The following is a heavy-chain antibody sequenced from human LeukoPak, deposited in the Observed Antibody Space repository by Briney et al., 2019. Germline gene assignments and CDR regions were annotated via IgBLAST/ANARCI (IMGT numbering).Heavy chain of an antibody. CDR2: IQYDGSNE. D-gene: IGHD3-16*01. V-gene: IGHV3-30-3*01. Sequence: GGSLRLSCAGSGFIFSDHYMDWVRQAPGKGLEWVSFIQYDGSNEYYADSVKGRFTISRDNSKNTLYLQMNSLRAEDTAVYYCARAWYFLPRLMETNFDYWGQGTLVTVSS. CDR1: GFIFSDHY. CDR3: ARAWYFLPRLMETNFDY. J-gene: IGHJ4*02.